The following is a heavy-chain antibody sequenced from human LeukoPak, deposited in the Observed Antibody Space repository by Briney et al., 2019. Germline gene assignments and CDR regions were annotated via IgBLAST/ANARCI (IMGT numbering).Heavy chain of an antibody. CDR3: ARLSVAVVDADY. D-gene: IGHD6-19*01. J-gene: IGHJ4*02. CDR1: GFTFSSYA. Sequence: GGSLRLSCAASGFTFSSYAMHWVRQAPGKGLEYVSAISNNGGSTYYANSVKGRFTISRDNSKNTLDLQMGSLRAEDMAVYYCARLSVAVVDADYWGQGTLVTVSS. CDR2: ISNNGGST. V-gene: IGHV3-64*01.